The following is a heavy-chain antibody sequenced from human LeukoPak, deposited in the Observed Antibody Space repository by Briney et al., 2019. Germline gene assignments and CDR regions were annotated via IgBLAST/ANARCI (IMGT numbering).Heavy chain of an antibody. Sequence: EPSETLSLTCSVSGGSISTYSWTWIRQPPGKGLEWIGYIYYSGSTNYNPSLKSRVTISVDTSKNQFSLKLSSVTAADTAVYYCARSIAAAGYFDYWGQGTLVTVSS. V-gene: IGHV4-59*01. D-gene: IGHD6-13*01. CDR3: ARSIAAAGYFDY. CDR1: GGSISTYS. J-gene: IGHJ4*02. CDR2: IYYSGST.